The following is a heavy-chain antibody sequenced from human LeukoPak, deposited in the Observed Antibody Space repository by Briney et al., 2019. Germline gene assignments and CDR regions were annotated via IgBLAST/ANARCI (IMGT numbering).Heavy chain of an antibody. V-gene: IGHV3-7*01. D-gene: IGHD3-16*01. Sequence: GGSLRLSCAASGFTLSGYWMSWVRQAPGKGLQWVANIKQDGSEKYYVDSVKGRFTISRDNAKNSLYLQMNSLRVEDTAVYYCARGLGCSYGNGDYWGQGTLVTVSS. CDR1: GFTLSGYW. J-gene: IGHJ4*02. CDR2: IKQDGSEK. CDR3: ARGLGCSYGNGDY.